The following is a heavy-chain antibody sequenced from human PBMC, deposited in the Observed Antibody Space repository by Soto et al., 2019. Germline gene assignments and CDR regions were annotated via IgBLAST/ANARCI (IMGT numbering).Heavy chain of an antibody. V-gene: IGHV1-69*13. J-gene: IGHJ6*02. CDR3: ARDDYYGSGSYYNLSGYYYYGMEV. Sequence: SVKVSCKASGGTFSSYAISWVRQAPGQGLEWMGGIIPIFGTANYAQKFQGRVTITADESTSTAYMELSSLRSEDTAVYYCARDDYYGSGSYYNLSGYYYYGMEVWGQGTTVTVSS. CDR2: IIPIFGTA. CDR1: GGTFSSYA. D-gene: IGHD3-10*01.